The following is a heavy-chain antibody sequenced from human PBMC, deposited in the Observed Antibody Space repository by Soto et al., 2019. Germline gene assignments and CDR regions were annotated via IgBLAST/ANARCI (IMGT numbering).Heavy chain of an antibody. V-gene: IGHV4-59*01. CDR3: ARVGCYDFWSGYYCPLDY. Sequence: PSETLSLTCTVSGGSISSYYWSWIRQPPGKGLEWIGYIYYSGSTNYNPSLKSRVTISVDTSKNQFSLKLSSVTAADTAVYYCARVGCYDFWSGYYCPLDYWGQGTLVTVSS. CDR2: IYYSGST. CDR1: GGSISSYY. J-gene: IGHJ4*02. D-gene: IGHD3-3*01.